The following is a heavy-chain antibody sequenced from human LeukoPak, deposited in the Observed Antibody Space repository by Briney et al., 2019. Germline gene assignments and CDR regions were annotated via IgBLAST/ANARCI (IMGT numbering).Heavy chain of an antibody. Sequence: SETLSLTCSVSGGSFDSKYWGWIRQPPGKGLDWIGYIYTSGSTNFNPSLRSRVAMSIDTSKNQFSLKVYSVTAADTAVYYCANYIRNAHYYMDVWGKGATVIVSS. CDR2: IYTSGST. V-gene: IGHV4-4*09. CDR1: GGSFDSKY. D-gene: IGHD1-1*01. CDR3: ANYIRNAHYYMDV. J-gene: IGHJ6*03.